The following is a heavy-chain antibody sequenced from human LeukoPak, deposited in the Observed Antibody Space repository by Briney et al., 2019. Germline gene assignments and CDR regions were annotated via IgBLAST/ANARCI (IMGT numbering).Heavy chain of an antibody. CDR3: ARSSGSGYFDY. CDR2: INSDGSST. J-gene: IGHJ4*02. Sequence: PGGSLRPSCAASGFTFSSYWMHWVRQAPGKGLVWVSRINSDGSSTSYADSVKGRFTISRDNAKNTLYLRMNSLRAEDTAVYYCARSSGSGYFDYWGQGTLVTVSS. D-gene: IGHD2-15*01. V-gene: IGHV3-74*01. CDR1: GFTFSSYW.